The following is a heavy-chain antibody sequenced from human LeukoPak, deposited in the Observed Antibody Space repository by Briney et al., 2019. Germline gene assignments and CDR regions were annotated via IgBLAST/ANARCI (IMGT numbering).Heavy chain of an antibody. D-gene: IGHD3-10*01. Sequence: GASVKVSCKASGYTFTSYGISWVRQAPGQGLEWMGWISAYNGNTNYAQKLQGRVTMTTDTSTSTAYMELRSLRSGDTAVYYCARESVGYYGSGSYLDYWGQGTLVTVSS. V-gene: IGHV1-18*01. CDR3: ARESVGYYGSGSYLDY. CDR2: ISAYNGNT. CDR1: GYTFTSYG. J-gene: IGHJ4*02.